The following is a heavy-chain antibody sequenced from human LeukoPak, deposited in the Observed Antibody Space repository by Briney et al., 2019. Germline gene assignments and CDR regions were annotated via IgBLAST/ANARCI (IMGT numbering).Heavy chain of an antibody. Sequence: GGSLRLSCAASGFTFSSYEMNWVRQAPGKGLEWVSYISSSGSTIYYADSVKGRFTISRDNAKNSLYLQMNSLRAEDTAVYYCAKFTRTLVRGALVNWGQGTLVTVSS. CDR1: GFTFSSYE. D-gene: IGHD3-10*01. CDR2: ISSSGSTI. V-gene: IGHV3-48*03. CDR3: AKFTRTLVRGALVN. J-gene: IGHJ4*02.